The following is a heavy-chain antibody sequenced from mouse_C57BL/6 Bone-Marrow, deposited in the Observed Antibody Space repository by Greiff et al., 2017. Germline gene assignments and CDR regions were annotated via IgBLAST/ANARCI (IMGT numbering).Heavy chain of an antibody. Sequence: DVQLQESGPVLVKPGASVKMSCKASGYTFTDYYMNWVKQSHGKSLEWIGVINPYNGGTSYNQKFKGKATLTVDKSSSTAYMELNSLTSEDSAVYYCARGNYGEDYFDYWGQGTTLTVSS. D-gene: IGHD2-1*01. V-gene: IGHV1-19*01. CDR1: GYTFTDYY. CDR3: ARGNYGEDYFDY. CDR2: INPYNGGT. J-gene: IGHJ2*01.